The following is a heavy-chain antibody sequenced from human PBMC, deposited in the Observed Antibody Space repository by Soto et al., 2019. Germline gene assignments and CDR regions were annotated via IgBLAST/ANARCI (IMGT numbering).Heavy chain of an antibody. Sequence: WGSLRLSCSASGFTFSNAWMSWVRQAPGKGLEWVGRIKSKTDGGTTDYAAPVKGRFTISRDDSKNTLYLQMNSLKTEDTAVYYCRRVPPGEYGDYVVWFDPLGQG. CDR1: GFTFSNAW. V-gene: IGHV3-15*01. D-gene: IGHD4-17*01. CDR2: IKSKTDGGTT. CDR3: RRVPPGEYGDYVVWFDP. J-gene: IGHJ5*02.